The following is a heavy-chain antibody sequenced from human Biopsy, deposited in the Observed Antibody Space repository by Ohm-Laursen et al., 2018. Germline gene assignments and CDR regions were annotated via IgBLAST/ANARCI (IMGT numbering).Heavy chain of an antibody. J-gene: IGHJ5*02. CDR3: ARTPRDSFWSGSYKRGLWFDP. CDR2: VYNGGIT. D-gene: IGHD3-3*01. Sequence: SDTLSLTCTVSGGSIKSYYWNWIRQSPGKGLEWIGHVYNGGITNYNPSLKSRVTISKDTSKNQFSLQVNSVTAADTAVYYCARTPRDSFWSGSYKRGLWFDPWGQGTLVIVSS. V-gene: IGHV4-59*07. CDR1: GGSIKSYY.